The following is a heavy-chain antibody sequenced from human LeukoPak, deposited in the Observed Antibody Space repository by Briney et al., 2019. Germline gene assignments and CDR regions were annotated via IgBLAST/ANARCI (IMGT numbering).Heavy chain of an antibody. D-gene: IGHD3-10*01. V-gene: IGHV1-18*01. CDR2: ISAYNGNT. J-gene: IGHJ6*02. Sequence: ASVKVSCKASGYTFTSYGISWVRQAPGQGLEWMGWISAYNGNTNYAQKLQGRVTMTTDTSASTAYMELSSLRSEDTAVYYCARAVGSGSYYNVFYYYYGMDVWGQGTTVTVSS. CDR1: GYTFTSYG. CDR3: ARAVGSGSYYNVFYYYYGMDV.